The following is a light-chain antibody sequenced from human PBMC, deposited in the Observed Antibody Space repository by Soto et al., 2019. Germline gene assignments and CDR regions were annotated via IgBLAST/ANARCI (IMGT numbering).Light chain of an antibody. CDR1: SSDIGGYNY. CDR3: SSYTSSSTVV. V-gene: IGLV2-14*03. CDR2: DVS. Sequence: QSALTQPASVSGSPGQSITISCTGTSSDIGGYNYVSWYQQHPGKAPKLMIYDVSYRPSGVSNRFSGSKSGNTASLTISGLQAEDDADYYCSSYTSSSTVVFGGGTKLTVL. J-gene: IGLJ2*01.